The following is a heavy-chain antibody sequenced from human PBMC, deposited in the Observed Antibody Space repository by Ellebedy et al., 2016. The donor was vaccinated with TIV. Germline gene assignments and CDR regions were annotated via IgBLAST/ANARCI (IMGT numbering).Heavy chain of an antibody. CDR3: AKDRTSGDGYWVFDN. CDR2: IVGNGA. J-gene: IGHJ4*02. CDR1: GFTFSPYA. V-gene: IGHV3-23*01. D-gene: IGHD5-18*01. Sequence: PGGSLRLSCAASGFTFSPYAMSWVRQAPGKGLEWVSGIVGNGAQKYADSVKGRFTISRDNSKRTVDLQMNSLRAEDTALYFCAKDRTSGDGYWVFDNWGQGTLVSVSS.